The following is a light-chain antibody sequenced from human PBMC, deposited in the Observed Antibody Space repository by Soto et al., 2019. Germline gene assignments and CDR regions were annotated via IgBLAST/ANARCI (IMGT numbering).Light chain of an antibody. CDR2: GVS. CDR3: QQYNNWPYT. Sequence: EIVMTQSPGTLSVSPGERATLSCRASQHVSGNFAWYRQKSGQAPTLLIYGVSTRATGIPARFSGSGSGTEFTLTISSLQSEDFAVYYCQQYNNWPYTFGQGTKLEIK. J-gene: IGKJ2*01. CDR1: QHVSGN. V-gene: IGKV3-15*01.